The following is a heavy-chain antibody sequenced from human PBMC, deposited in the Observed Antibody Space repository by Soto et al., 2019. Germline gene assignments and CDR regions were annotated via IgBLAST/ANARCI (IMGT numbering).Heavy chain of an antibody. Sequence: SGGSLRLSCAASGFTFSSYAMSWVRQAPGKGLEWVSAISGSGGSTYYADSVKGRFTISRDNSKNTLYLQMNSLRAEDTAVYYCAKDRVSSQRVSAMDVWGKGTTVTVSS. CDR3: AKDRVSSQRVSAMDV. J-gene: IGHJ6*03. CDR2: ISGSGGST. CDR1: GFTFSSYA. D-gene: IGHD6-6*01. V-gene: IGHV3-23*01.